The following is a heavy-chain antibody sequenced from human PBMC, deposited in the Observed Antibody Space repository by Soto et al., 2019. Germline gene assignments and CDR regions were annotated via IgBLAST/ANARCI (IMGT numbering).Heavy chain of an antibody. CDR2: VYYSGST. CDR1: GGSMSSYY. CDR3: ARAPSIVAIFGRYYFDY. D-gene: IGHD3-3*01. J-gene: IGHJ4*02. Sequence: SETLSLTCTVSGGSMSSYYWSWIRQPPGEGLEWIAYVYYSGSTNYNPSLESRVTISVDTSKNQFSLKLSSVTAADTAVYYCARAPSIVAIFGRYYFDYWGQGTLVTVSS. V-gene: IGHV4-59*01.